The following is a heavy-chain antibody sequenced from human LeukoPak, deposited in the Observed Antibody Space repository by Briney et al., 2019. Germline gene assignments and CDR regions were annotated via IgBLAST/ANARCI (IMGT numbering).Heavy chain of an antibody. J-gene: IGHJ4*02. CDR1: GFTFSSYW. Sequence: GGSLRLSCAASGFTFSSYWMNWVRQAPGKGLEWVANIKQDGSEKYYVDSVKGRFTISRDNAKNSLYLQMNSLRAEDTAVYYCARSEILCTSGRCYSADYWGQGTLVTVSS. CDR2: IKQDGSEK. CDR3: ARSEILCTSGRCYSADY. V-gene: IGHV3-7*01. D-gene: IGHD2-15*01.